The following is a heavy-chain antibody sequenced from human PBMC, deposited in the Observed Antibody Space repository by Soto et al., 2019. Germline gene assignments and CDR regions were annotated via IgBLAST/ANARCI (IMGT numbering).Heavy chain of an antibody. D-gene: IGHD5-18*01. Sequence: GGSLRLSCAASGFTFSSYAMSWVRQAPGKGLEWVSAISGSGGSTYYADSVKGRFTISRDNSKNTLYLQMNSLRAEDTAVYYCAKDSGYSYGFMYNWFDPWGQGTLVTVS. V-gene: IGHV3-23*01. J-gene: IGHJ5*02. CDR2: ISGSGGST. CDR3: AKDSGYSYGFMYNWFDP. CDR1: GFTFSSYA.